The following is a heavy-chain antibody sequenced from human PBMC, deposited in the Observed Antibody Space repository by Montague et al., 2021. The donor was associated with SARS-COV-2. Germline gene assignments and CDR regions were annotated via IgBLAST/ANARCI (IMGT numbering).Heavy chain of an antibody. CDR3: ARETMTADAFDL. CDR2: FYSVGST. Sequence: SETLSLTCTVSGASVGSSDWGWIRQSPGKGLEWIGYFYSVGSTDYNPSLKSRATISRDTSKNQFSLKVRSVTAADTAVYSCARETMTADAFDLWGQGTMVTVSS. J-gene: IGHJ3*01. V-gene: IGHV4-59*02. CDR1: GASVGSSD. D-gene: IGHD1-14*01.